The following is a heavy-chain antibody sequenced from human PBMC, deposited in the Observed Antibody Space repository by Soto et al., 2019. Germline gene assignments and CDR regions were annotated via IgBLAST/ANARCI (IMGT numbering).Heavy chain of an antibody. J-gene: IGHJ6*02. D-gene: IGHD3-3*01. CDR1: GGSISSGGYY. V-gene: IGHV4-31*03. CDR3: ARDPRYDFWSGPYGMDV. CDR2: IYYSGST. Sequence: SETLSLTCTVSGGSISSGGYYWSWIRQHPGKGLEWIGYIYYSGSTYYNPSLKSRVTISVDTSKNQFSLKLSSVTAADTAVYYCARDPRYDFWSGPYGMDVWGQGTTVTVSS.